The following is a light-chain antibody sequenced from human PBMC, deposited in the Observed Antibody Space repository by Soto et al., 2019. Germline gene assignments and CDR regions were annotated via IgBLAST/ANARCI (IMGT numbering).Light chain of an antibody. J-gene: IGLJ2*01. CDR1: SSDVGGYKY. V-gene: IGLV2-14*01. CDR3: CSYTGGTTLV. Sequence: QSALTQPVSVSGSPGQSITISCTGSSSDVGGYKYVSWYQQHPGKAPKLMIFEVSNRPSGVSNRFSGSKSGNTASLTISGLQAEDEGDYYCCSYTGGTTLVCGGGTKVTVL. CDR2: EVS.